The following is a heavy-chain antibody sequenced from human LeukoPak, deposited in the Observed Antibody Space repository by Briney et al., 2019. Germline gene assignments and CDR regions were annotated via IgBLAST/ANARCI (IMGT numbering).Heavy chain of an antibody. CDR1: GFTFTSYS. Sequence: GGSLRLSCAASGFTFTSYSMNWVRQAPGKGLEWVSTISGGGGSTYCADSVKGRFTISRDNSKNTLYLQVNSLRAEDTAVYYCAKGGKWDVTPFDYWGQGTLVTVSS. D-gene: IGHD1-26*01. J-gene: IGHJ4*02. CDR3: AKGGKWDVTPFDY. V-gene: IGHV3-23*01. CDR2: ISGGGGST.